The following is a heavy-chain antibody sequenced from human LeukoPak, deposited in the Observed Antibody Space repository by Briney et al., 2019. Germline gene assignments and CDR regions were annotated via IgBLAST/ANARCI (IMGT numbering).Heavy chain of an antibody. CDR1: GFTFSKFS. CDR3: ARGLNYGLDV. CDR2: IRSDGSTT. Sequence: PGGSLRLSCAASGFTFSKFSMHWVRQAPGKGLVWVSRIRSDGSTTNYADSVKGRFTVSRDDAKNTLYVEMHSLRAEDTAVYYCARGLNYGLDVWGQGTTVSVSS. J-gene: IGHJ6*02. V-gene: IGHV3-74*01.